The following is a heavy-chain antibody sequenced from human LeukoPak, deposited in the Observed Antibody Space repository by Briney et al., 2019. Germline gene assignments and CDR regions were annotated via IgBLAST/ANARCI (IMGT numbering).Heavy chain of an antibody. CDR3: AKGHARGYSYGYNDY. CDR2: ISGSGGST. V-gene: IGHV3-23*01. D-gene: IGHD5-18*01. CDR1: GFTFSSYA. J-gene: IGHJ4*02. Sequence: GGSLRLSCAASGFTFSSYAMSWVRQAPGKGLEWVSAISGSGGSTYYADSVKGRFTISRDNSKNTLYLQMNSLRAEDTAVYYCAKGHARGYSYGYNDYWGQGTLVTVSS.